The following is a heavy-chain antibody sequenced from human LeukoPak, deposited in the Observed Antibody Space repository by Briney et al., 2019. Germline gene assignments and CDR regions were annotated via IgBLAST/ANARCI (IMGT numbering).Heavy chain of an antibody. D-gene: IGHD5-18*01. CDR3: ATELGYSYGYGIGY. V-gene: IGHV3-33*01. CDR1: GFTFSSYG. J-gene: IGHJ4*02. Sequence: GGSLRLSCAASGFTFSSYGMHWVRQAPGKGLEWVAVIWYDGSNKYYADSVKGRFTISRDNSKNTLYLQMNSLRAEDTAVYYCATELGYSYGYGIGYWGQGTLVTVSS. CDR2: IWYDGSNK.